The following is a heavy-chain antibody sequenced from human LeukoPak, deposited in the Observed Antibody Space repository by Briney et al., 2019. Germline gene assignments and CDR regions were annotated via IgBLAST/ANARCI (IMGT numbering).Heavy chain of an antibody. CDR1: GFTFSSYA. CDR2: ISYDGSNK. J-gene: IGHJ4*02. Sequence: GGSLRLSCAASGFTFSSYAMHWVRQAPGKGLEWVAVISYDGSNKYYADSVKGRFTIPRDNSKNTLYLQMNSLRAEDTAVYHCARSSSSWYNYFDYWGQGTLVTVSS. V-gene: IGHV3-30*01. D-gene: IGHD6-13*01. CDR3: ARSSSSWYNYFDY.